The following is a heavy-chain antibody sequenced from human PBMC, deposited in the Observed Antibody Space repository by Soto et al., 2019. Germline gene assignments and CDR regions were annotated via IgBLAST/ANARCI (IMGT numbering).Heavy chain of an antibody. D-gene: IGHD6-13*01. V-gene: IGHV3-21*01. Sequence: SVGSLSLSCAASGFTFSSYSMNWVRQAPGKGLEWVSSISSSSSYIYYADSVKGRFTISRDNAKNSLYLQMNSLRAEDTAVYYCERGIAAAGTAVNFDYWGQGTLVTV. J-gene: IGHJ4*02. CDR3: ERGIAAAGTAVNFDY. CDR2: ISSSSSYI. CDR1: GFTFSSYS.